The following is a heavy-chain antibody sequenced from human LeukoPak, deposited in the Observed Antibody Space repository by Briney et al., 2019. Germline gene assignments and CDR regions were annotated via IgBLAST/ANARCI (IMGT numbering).Heavy chain of an antibody. J-gene: IGHJ6*04. V-gene: IGHV4-59*01. D-gene: IGHD3-9*01. Sequence: SETLSLTCSVSGGSISSYYWSWIRQPPGKGLEWIGYIYYSGSTNYNPSLKGRVTISVDTSKSQFSLKLSSVTAADTAVYYCARRGYYDILTGYYSYYYYYGMDVWGKGTTVTVSS. CDR2: IYYSGST. CDR1: GGSISSYY. CDR3: ARRGYYDILTGYYSYYYYYGMDV.